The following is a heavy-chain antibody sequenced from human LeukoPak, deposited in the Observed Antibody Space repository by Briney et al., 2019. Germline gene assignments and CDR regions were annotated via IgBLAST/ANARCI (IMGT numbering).Heavy chain of an antibody. CDR3: ARGCGRASCPYFFDS. CDR2: ISGSGGST. CDR1: GFTFSSYA. J-gene: IGHJ4*01. V-gene: IGHV3-23*01. Sequence: GGSLRLSCAASGFTFSSYAMSWVRQAPGKGLEWVSAISGSGGSTYYADSVKGRFTISRDNSKNTLYLQVNSLRPEDTAVYYCARGCGRASCPYFFDSWGHGSLVSVSS. D-gene: IGHD2-2*01.